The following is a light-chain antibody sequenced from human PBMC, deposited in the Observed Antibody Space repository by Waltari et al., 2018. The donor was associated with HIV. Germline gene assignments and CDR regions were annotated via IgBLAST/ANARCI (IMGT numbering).Light chain of an antibody. CDR3: QTGDTGIQV. CDR2: VATNGSH. Sequence: QVLLTQSPSASASLASSVNLTCPLSSWHNNYANAGHKQQQSKGPRYLMRVATNGSHIKGDAIPDRFSSSSSGTERCLSIPRPQSEDESDYSCQTGDTGIQVFGGGTKLTVL. J-gene: IGLJ3*02. V-gene: IGLV4-69*01. CDR1: SWHNNYA.